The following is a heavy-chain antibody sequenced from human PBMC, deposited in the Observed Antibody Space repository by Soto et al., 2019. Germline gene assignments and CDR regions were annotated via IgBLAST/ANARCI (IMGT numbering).Heavy chain of an antibody. CDR2: INAGNGNT. J-gene: IGHJ4*02. CDR3: ARWRGDYYDSSGYGHDY. D-gene: IGHD3-22*01. Sequence: ASVKVSCKASGYTFTSYAMHWVRQAPGQRLEWMGWINAGNGNTKYSQKFQGRVTITRGTSASTAYMELSSLRSEDTAVYYCARWRGDYYDSSGYGHDYWGQGTLVTVSS. V-gene: IGHV1-3*01. CDR1: GYTFTSYA.